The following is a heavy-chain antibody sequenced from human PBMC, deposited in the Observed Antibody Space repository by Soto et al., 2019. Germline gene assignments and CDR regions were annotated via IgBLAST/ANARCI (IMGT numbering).Heavy chain of an antibody. CDR2: IYPGDSDT. Sequence: GESLKISCKGSGYSFTSYWIGWVRQMPGKGLEWMGIIYPGDSDTRYNPSFQGQVTISADKSISTAYLQWSSLKASDTAMYYCARHSYDFWSEYYYYGMDVWGQGTTVTVSS. V-gene: IGHV5-51*01. CDR1: GYSFTSYW. D-gene: IGHD3-3*01. CDR3: ARHSYDFWSEYYYYGMDV. J-gene: IGHJ6*02.